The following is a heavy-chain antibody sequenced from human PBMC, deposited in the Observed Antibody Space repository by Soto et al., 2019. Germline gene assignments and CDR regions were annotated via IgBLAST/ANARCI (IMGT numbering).Heavy chain of an antibody. CDR1: CYTFAGSY. CDR3: ARSLTEGYCTITGCYTRPLYGMDV. J-gene: IGHJ6*02. Sequence: ASVQGYFQASCYTFAGSYIHWLRQAPAQGLAWLGCINPNSGGTNYAQKFQGRVTVTRDTPTSTAYMELSRLTSDDTAVYYCARSLTEGYCTITGCYTRPLYGMDVWGQGTTVTVSS. V-gene: IGHV1-2*02. CDR2: INPNSGGT. D-gene: IGHD2-2*02.